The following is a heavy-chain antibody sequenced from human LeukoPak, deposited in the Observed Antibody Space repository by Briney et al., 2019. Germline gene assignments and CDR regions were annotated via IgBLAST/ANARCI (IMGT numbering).Heavy chain of an antibody. Sequence: SGGSLRLSCAASGFTVRNYCMSWVRQAPGKGLEWVAVIYGDGSTYYADSVKGRFTISSDNLKNTLSLQMDSLRAADTAMYYCARGSPVASGRYSIYSSWGQGTLSPSPQ. CDR3: ARGSPVASGRYSIYSS. CDR1: GFTVRNYC. CDR2: IYGDGST. V-gene: IGHV3-53*01. J-gene: IGHJ5*02. D-gene: IGHD3-10*01.